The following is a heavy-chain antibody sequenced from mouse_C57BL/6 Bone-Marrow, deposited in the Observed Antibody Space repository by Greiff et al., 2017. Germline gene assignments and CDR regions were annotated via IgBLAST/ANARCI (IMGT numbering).Heavy chain of an antibody. D-gene: IGHD3-2*02. J-gene: IGHJ2*01. CDR1: GFSFNTYA. CDR2: IRSKSNNYAT. Sequence: EVKLVESGGGLVQPKGSLKLSCAASGFSFNTYAMNWVRQAPGKGLEWVARIRSKSNNYATYYADSVKDRFTISRDDSESMLYLQMNNLKTEDTAMYYCVRRGDSSGLDYWGQGTTLTVSS. V-gene: IGHV10-1*01. CDR3: VRRGDSSGLDY.